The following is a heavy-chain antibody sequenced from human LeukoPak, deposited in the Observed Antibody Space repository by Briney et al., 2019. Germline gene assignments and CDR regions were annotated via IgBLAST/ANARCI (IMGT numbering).Heavy chain of an antibody. CDR1: GGSFSGYY. CDR2: INHSGST. D-gene: IGHD3-16*02. CDR3: ARGGLRGDYVWGSYRPNNWFDP. Sequence: SETLSLTCAVHGGSFSGYYWSWIRQPPGKGLEWIGEINHSGSTNYNPSLKSRVTISVDTSKNQFSLKLSSVTAADTAVYYCARGGLRGDYVWGSYRPNNWFDPWGQGTLVTVSS. J-gene: IGHJ5*02. V-gene: IGHV4-34*01.